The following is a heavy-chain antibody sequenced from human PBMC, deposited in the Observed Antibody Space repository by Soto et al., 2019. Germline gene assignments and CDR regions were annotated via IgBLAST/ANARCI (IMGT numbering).Heavy chain of an antibody. V-gene: IGHV1-8*01. J-gene: IGHJ1*01. CDR3: ARDQVLNYYDVQLQH. Sequence: ASVKVSCKASGYTFTIYDINWVLQATGQGLEWMGWMNPNSGNTGYAQKFQGRVTMTRTTSISTAYMELSSLRSEDTAVYYCARDQVLNYYDVQLQHWGQGTLVTVSS. CDR2: MNPNSGNT. CDR1: GYTFTIYD. D-gene: IGHD3-22*01.